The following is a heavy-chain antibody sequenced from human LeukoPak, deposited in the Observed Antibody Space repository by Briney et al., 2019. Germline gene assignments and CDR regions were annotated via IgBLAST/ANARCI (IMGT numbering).Heavy chain of an antibody. CDR2: IYYSGST. Sequence: NPSETLSLTCTVSGGSISSYYWSWIRQPPGKGLEWIGYIYYSGSTNYNPSLKSRVTISVDTSKNQFSLKLSSLPAPDTAVYYCAKSNSGSPDYWGQGTLVTVSS. CDR1: GGSISSYY. D-gene: IGHD1-26*01. J-gene: IGHJ4*02. V-gene: IGHV4-59*01. CDR3: AKSNSGSPDY.